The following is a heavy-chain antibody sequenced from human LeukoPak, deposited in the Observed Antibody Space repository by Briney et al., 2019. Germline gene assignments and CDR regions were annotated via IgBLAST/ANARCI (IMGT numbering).Heavy chain of an antibody. CDR3: ARDRRPAVVVPAAASGNYYYGMDV. CDR2: ISAYNGNT. CDR1: GYTFTSYG. J-gene: IGHJ6*02. Sequence: ASVKVSCKASGYTFTSYGISWVRQAPGQGLEWMGWISAYNGNTNYAQKLQGRVTMTTDTSTSTAYMELRSLRSEDTAVYYCARDRRPAVVVPAAASGNYYYGMDVWGQGTTVTVSS. D-gene: IGHD2-2*01. V-gene: IGHV1-18*01.